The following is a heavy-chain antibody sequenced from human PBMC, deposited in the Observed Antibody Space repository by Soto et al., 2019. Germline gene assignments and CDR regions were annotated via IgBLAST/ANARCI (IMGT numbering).Heavy chain of an antibody. V-gene: IGHV3-9*01. CDR3: VTEVIGYCSAGNCFPDSYFDY. D-gene: IGHD2-15*01. J-gene: IGHJ4*02. CDR1: GFTFDDYA. Sequence: EVQLVESGGGWVQPGRSLRLSCAASGFTFDDYAMHWVRQAPGKRLEWVSGISWTSGTKGYADSVKGRIPISRDNDKNSLDLQVSGLRAADTAFYYCVTEVIGYCSAGNCFPDSYFDYWGQGALVTVSS. CDR2: ISWTSGTK.